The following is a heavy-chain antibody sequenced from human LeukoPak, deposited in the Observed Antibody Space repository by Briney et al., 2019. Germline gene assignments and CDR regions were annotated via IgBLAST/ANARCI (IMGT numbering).Heavy chain of an antibody. J-gene: IGHJ5*02. D-gene: IGHD4-17*01. CDR1: GYTFTSYD. Sequence: ASVKVSCKASGYTFTSYDINWVRQATGQGLEWMGWMNPNSGNTGYAQKFQGRVTMTRNTSTSTAYMELSSLRSEDTAVYYCARGLEENGDSNWFDPWGQGTLVTVSS. CDR2: MNPNSGNT. CDR3: ARGLEENGDSNWFDP. V-gene: IGHV1-8*01.